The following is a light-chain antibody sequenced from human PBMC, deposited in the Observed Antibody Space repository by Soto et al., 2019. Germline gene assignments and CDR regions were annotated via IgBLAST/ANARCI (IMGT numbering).Light chain of an antibody. CDR1: QSVTSSY. CDR2: RAS. CDR3: QQYGGSPPST. V-gene: IGKV3-20*01. Sequence: EIVLTQSPGTLALSPGEGATLSCRASQSVTSSYLAWYQQKPGQATRLLIYRASSRATGIPDRFSGSGSGTDFTLIISRLEREDFAVYYCQQYGGSPPSTFGPGTKVEIK. J-gene: IGKJ1*01.